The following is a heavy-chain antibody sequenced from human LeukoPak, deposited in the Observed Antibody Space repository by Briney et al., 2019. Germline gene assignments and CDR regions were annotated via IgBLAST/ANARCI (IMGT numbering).Heavy chain of an antibody. J-gene: IGHJ3*02. D-gene: IGHD2/OR15-2a*01. V-gene: IGHV3-48*04. CDR3: ASNIAHDAFDI. CDR2: ISSSSSTI. CDR1: GFTFSSYS. Sequence: GGSLRLSCAASGFTFSSYSMNWVRQAPGKGLEWVSYISSSSSTIYYADSVKGRFTISRDNAKNSLYLQMNSLRAEDTAVYYCASNIAHDAFDIWGQGTMVTVSS.